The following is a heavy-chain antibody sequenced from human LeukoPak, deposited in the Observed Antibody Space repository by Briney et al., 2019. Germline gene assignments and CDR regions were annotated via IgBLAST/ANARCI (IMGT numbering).Heavy chain of an antibody. CDR3: AKGADPLTWRMMTVAGTRFDF. Sequence: PGGSLRPSCAVSGLTFDDYAMHWVRQAPGKGLEWVSLISGDGGSRYYAGSVKGRFTISRDNSKNSLYLQMNRLRTEDTAFYYCAKGADPLTWRMMTVAGTRFDFWGQGTLVTVSS. V-gene: IGHV3-43*02. D-gene: IGHD6-19*01. J-gene: IGHJ4*02. CDR2: ISGDGGSR. CDR1: GLTFDDYA.